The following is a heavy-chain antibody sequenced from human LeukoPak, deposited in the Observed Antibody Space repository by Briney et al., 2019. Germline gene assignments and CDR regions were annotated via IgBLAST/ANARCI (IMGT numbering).Heavy chain of an antibody. CDR1: GYSFTSYW. CDR2: IYPGDSDT. Sequence: GESLKISCKGSGYSFTSYWIGWVRQMPGKGLEWMGIIYPGDSDTRYSPSFQGQVTISADKSISTAYLQWSGLEASDTAMYYCARHIIVGGYDSNWFDPWGQGTLVTVSS. CDR3: ARHIIVGGYDSNWFDP. J-gene: IGHJ5*02. V-gene: IGHV5-51*01. D-gene: IGHD5-12*01.